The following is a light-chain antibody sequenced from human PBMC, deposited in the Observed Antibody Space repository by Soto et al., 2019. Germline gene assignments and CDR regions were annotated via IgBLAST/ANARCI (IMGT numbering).Light chain of an antibody. Sequence: QSALAQPASVSGSPGQSITISCTGTTSDIGTYSYVSWYQQHAGKAPKLIIYEVSHRPSGVSNRFSGSKSGSTASLTISGLQDEDEAHYCCSSTGISTLLFATGTKVTVL. CDR1: TSDIGTYSY. J-gene: IGLJ1*01. CDR2: EVS. CDR3: CSSTGISTLL. V-gene: IGLV2-14*01.